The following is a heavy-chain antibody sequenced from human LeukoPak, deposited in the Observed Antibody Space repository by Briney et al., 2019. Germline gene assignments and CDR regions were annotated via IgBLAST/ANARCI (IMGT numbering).Heavy chain of an antibody. CDR1: GGTFTSYA. J-gene: IGHJ6*04. D-gene: IGHD4-17*01. CDR2: IIPIFGTA. V-gene: IGHV1-69*13. CDR3: ARDLGMTTAMGRYGMDV. Sequence: SVKVSCKASGGTFTSYAISWVRQAPGQGLEWMGGIIPIFGTANYAQKFQGRVTITADESTSTAYMELSSLRSEDTAVYYCARDLGMTTAMGRYGMDVWGKGTTVTVSS.